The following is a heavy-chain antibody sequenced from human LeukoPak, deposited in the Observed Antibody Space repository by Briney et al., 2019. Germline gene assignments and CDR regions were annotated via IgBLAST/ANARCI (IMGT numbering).Heavy chain of an antibody. Sequence: GGSLRLSCAASGFTFSIYGMHWVRQAPGKGLEWVAFIRYEGSNKYYADSVKGRFTISRDNSKNTLYLQMNSLRAEDTAVYYCAKGLYSAYDFNTLDYWGQGTLVTVSS. V-gene: IGHV3-30*02. CDR2: IRYEGSNK. D-gene: IGHD5-12*01. CDR1: GFTFSIYG. J-gene: IGHJ4*02. CDR3: AKGLYSAYDFNTLDY.